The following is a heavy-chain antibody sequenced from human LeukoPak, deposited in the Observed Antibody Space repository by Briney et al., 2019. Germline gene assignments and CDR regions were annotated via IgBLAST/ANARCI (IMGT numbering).Heavy chain of an antibody. Sequence: SETLSLTCTVSGGSISNSIYYCGWIRQPPGKGLEWIGSIYYSGNTYYNPSLKSRVTISVDTSKNQFSLKLSSVTAADTAVYYCAGGRVWLAFDSWGQGTLLTVSS. CDR3: AGGRVWLAFDS. J-gene: IGHJ4*02. CDR1: GGSISNSIYY. V-gene: IGHV4-39*01. CDR2: IYYSGNT. D-gene: IGHD5-18*01.